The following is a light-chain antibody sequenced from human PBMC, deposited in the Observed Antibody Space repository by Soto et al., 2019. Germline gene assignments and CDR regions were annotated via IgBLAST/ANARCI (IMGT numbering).Light chain of an antibody. Sequence: QSVLTQPPSVSAAPGQKVTISCSGSSSNIGNNYVSWYQQLPGTAPKLLINDNDKRPSGIPDRFSGSKSGTSATLGITGLQTGDEADYFCGTWDGGLSVVLFGGGTKVTVL. CDR2: DND. J-gene: IGLJ2*01. V-gene: IGLV1-51*01. CDR3: GTWDGGLSVVL. CDR1: SSNIGNNY.